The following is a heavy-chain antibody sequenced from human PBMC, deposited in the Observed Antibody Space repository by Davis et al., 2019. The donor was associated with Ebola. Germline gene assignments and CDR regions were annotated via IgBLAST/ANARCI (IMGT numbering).Heavy chain of an antibody. J-gene: IGHJ1*01. CDR2: VSWNAGST. CDR3: ATEYCSSSSCNGEYFKH. D-gene: IGHD2-2*01. CDR1: GFTLSTYS. Sequence: GESLKISCAASGFTLSTYSMSWVRQVPGKGLEWISTVSWNAGSTSYADSVKGRFTISRDTAKNSLYLQMNSLRAEDTALYYCATEYCSSSSCNGEYFKHWGQGTLVTVSS. V-gene: IGHV3-20*04.